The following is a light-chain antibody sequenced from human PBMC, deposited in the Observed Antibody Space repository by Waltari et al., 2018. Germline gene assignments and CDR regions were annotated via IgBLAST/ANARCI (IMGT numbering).Light chain of an antibody. Sequence: DIQMTQSPSTLSASVGDRVTITCRASQSISSWLAWYQQKPGKAPKLLIQKASSLQGGVPSSFSGSGSGTEFTLTISRVEAEDVGVYYCLQALQVPATFGPGTKVEIK. CDR2: KAS. J-gene: IGKJ3*01. CDR1: QSISSW. CDR3: LQALQVPAT. V-gene: IGKV1-5*03.